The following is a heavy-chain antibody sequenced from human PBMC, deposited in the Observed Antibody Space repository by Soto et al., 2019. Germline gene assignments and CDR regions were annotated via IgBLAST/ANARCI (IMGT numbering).Heavy chain of an antibody. CDR3: ARDKAGTTLNYYFGMDV. CDR1: GGSISGYF. V-gene: IGHV4-59*01. Sequence: SETLSLTCTVSGGSISGYFWSWIRQPPGKGLEWIGYTHYSGSGIYNPSLKSRVTISVDASKNQFSLKLNSVTSADTALYFCARDKAGTTLNYYFGMDVWGQGTTVTVSS. D-gene: IGHD1-7*01. CDR2: THYSGSG. J-gene: IGHJ6*02.